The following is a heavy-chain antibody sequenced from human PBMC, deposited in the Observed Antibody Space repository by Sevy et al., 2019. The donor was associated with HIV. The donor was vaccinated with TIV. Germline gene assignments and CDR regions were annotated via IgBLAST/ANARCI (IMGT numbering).Heavy chain of an antibody. CDR1: GFTFGDYA. CDR3: TRDLYGSGWFYFDY. D-gene: IGHD6-19*01. Sequence: GGSLRLSCTASGFTFGDYAMSWFRQAPGKGLEWVGFIKTKTYSGTTEYDGSVKGRFIISRDDSKNIAYLQMNSLNTEDTAVYYCTRDLYGSGWFYFDYWGQGTLVTVSS. J-gene: IGHJ4*02. V-gene: IGHV3-49*03. CDR2: IKTKTYSGTT.